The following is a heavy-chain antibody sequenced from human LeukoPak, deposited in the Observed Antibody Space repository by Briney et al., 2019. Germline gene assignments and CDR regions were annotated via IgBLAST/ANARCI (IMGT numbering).Heavy chain of an antibody. D-gene: IGHD5-12*01. CDR1: GGSISNYY. V-gene: IGHV4-59*08. CDR2: ISYSGSI. Sequence: SETLSLTCTVSGGSISNYYWSWIRQPPGKGLEWIGYISYSGSINYNPPLKSRVTISVDTSKNHFSLKLSSVTAADTAVYYCARQGDYSGYQAFDYWGQGTLVTVSS. CDR3: ARQGDYSGYQAFDY. J-gene: IGHJ4*02.